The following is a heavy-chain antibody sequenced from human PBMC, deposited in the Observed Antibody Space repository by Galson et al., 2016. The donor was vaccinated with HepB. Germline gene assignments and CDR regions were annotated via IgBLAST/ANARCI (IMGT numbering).Heavy chain of an antibody. Sequence: SETLSLTCAVSGESITSRNWWTWVRQAPGRGLEWIGETSHRRGTNYNSSLRTRVSISMDESMNQFSMTLSSVTAADTALYFCARDAQYGNHAWAFDYWGQGILVTVSS. V-gene: IGHV4-4*02. CDR3: ARDAQYGNHAWAFDY. CDR1: GESITSRNW. D-gene: IGHD1-26*01. J-gene: IGHJ4*02. CDR2: TSHRRGT.